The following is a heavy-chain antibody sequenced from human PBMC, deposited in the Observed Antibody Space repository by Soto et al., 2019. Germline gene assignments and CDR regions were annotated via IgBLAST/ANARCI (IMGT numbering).Heavy chain of an antibody. CDR2: ISYDGSNK. J-gene: IGHJ6*04. CDR1: GFTFSSYA. D-gene: IGHD6-6*01. V-gene: IGHV3-30-3*01. CDR3: SSSSRPYYSSYYGMDV. Sequence: PGWSLRLSCAASGFTFSSYAMHWVRQAPGKGLEWVAVISYDGSNKYYADSVKGRFTISRDNSKTTLYLQMNSLRAEDTAVYYCSSSSRPYYSSYYGMDVLGDGTTVNVPS.